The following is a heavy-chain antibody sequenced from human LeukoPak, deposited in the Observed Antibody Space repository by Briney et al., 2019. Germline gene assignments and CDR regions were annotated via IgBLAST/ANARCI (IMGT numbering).Heavy chain of an antibody. CDR1: GFTFSSYA. D-gene: IGHD2-2*01. J-gene: IGHJ6*02. V-gene: IGHV3-30-3*01. CDR3: ARPGGYCSSTSCYPYYYGMDV. Sequence: GGSLRLSCAASGFTFSSYAMHWVRQAPGKGLEWVAVISYDGSNKYYADSVKGRFTISRDNSKNTLYLQMNSLRAEDTAVYYCARPGGYCSSTSCYPYYYGMDVWGQGTTVTVSS. CDR2: ISYDGSNK.